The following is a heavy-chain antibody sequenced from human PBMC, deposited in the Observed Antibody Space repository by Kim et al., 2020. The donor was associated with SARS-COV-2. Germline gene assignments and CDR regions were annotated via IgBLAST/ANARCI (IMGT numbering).Heavy chain of an antibody. CDR3: ASDNYGDHGLY. V-gene: IGHV4-39*01. D-gene: IGHD4-17*01. Sequence: SETLSLTCTVSGGSISSSSYYWGWIRQPPGKELEWIGRIYYSGSTYYNPSLKSRVTIPVDTSKNQFSLKLSSVTAADTAVYYCASDNYGDHGLYWGQGTL. J-gene: IGHJ4*02. CDR2: IYYSGST. CDR1: GGSISSSSYY.